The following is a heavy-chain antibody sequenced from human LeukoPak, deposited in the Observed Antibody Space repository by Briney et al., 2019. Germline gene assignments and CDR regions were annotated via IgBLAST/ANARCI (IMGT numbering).Heavy chain of an antibody. J-gene: IGHJ6*02. CDR2: KNPNSGRT. V-gene: IGHV1-8*01. CDR1: GYTFTSYD. CDR3: ARGPVSTHGMDV. D-gene: IGHD2-2*01. Sequence: ASVKVACKASGYTFTSYDINWLRQATGQGLEWMGWKNPNSGRTGFAQKFQDRLTMTTNTSISTAYMELSSLTSEDTAVYYCARGPVSTHGMDVWGQGTTVTVSS.